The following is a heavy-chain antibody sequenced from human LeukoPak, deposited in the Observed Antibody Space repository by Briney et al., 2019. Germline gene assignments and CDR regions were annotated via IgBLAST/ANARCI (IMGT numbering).Heavy chain of an antibody. CDR1: GYTFPGYY. D-gene: IGHD3-22*01. J-gene: IGHJ4*02. V-gene: IGHV1-2*02. CDR3: ARDLGRDSSGYVLDY. CDR2: INPNSGGT. Sequence: ASVKVSCKASGYTFPGYYMHWVRQAPGQGLEWMGWINPNSGGTNYVQKFQGRVTMTRDTSISTAYMELSRLRSDDTAVYCCARDLGRDSSGYVLDYWGQGTLVTVSS.